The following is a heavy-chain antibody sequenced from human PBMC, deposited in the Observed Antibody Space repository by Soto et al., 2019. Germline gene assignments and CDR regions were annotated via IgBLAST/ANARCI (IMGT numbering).Heavy chain of an antibody. V-gene: IGHV4-59*08. Sequence: ETLSLTCTVSGGSISSYYWSWIRQPPGKGLEWIGYIYYSGSTNYNPSLKSRVTISVDTSKNQFSLKLSSVTAVDTAVYYCARRWGFTFDYWGQGTLVTVSS. J-gene: IGHJ4*02. CDR1: GGSISSYY. CDR3: ARRWGFTFDY. D-gene: IGHD1-26*01. CDR2: IYYSGST.